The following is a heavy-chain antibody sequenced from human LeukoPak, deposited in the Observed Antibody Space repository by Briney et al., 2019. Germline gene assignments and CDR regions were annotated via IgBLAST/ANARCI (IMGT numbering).Heavy chain of an antibody. CDR3: ARDSSEGYMDV. Sequence: GGSLRLSCAASGFTFSSYWMHWVRQAPGKGLVWVSRINSDGSSTSYADSVKGRFTISRDNPKNTLYLQMNSLRAEDTAVYYCARDSSEGYMDVWGKGTTVTVSS. D-gene: IGHD6-25*01. CDR1: GFTFSSYW. J-gene: IGHJ6*03. V-gene: IGHV3-74*01. CDR2: INSDGSST.